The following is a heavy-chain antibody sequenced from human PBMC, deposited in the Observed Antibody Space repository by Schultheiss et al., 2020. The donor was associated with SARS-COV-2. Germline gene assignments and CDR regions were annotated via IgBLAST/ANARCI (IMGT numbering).Heavy chain of an antibody. CDR2: INHSGST. Sequence: LSLTCAVYGGSFSGYYWSWIRQPPGKGLEWIGEINHSGSTNYNPSLKSRVTISVDTSKNQFSLKLSSVTAADTAVYYCARESTDSSGYPNWGYWGQGTLVTVSS. CDR3: ARESTDSSGYPNWGY. D-gene: IGHD3-22*01. V-gene: IGHV4-34*01. J-gene: IGHJ4*02. CDR1: GGSFSGYY.